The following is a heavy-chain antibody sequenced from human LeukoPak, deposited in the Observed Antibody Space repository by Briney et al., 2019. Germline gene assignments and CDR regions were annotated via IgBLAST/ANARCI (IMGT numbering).Heavy chain of an antibody. D-gene: IGHD3-22*01. J-gene: IGHJ4*02. CDR1: GYTFTSYD. CDR2: ISAYNGNT. V-gene: IGHV1-18*01. CDR3: ARDDYDSSGSYFDY. Sequence: GASVKVSCKASGYTFTSYDISWVRPAPGQGLEWMGWISAYNGNTNYAQKLQGRVTMTTDTSTSTAYMELRSLRSDDTAVYYCARDDYDSSGSYFDYWGQGTLVTVSS.